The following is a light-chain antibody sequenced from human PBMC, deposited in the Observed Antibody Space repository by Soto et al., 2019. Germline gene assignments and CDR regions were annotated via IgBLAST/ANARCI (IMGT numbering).Light chain of an antibody. CDR1: QSLVYSDGNTS. CDR3: RQSTHWPPRPNRAYT. J-gene: IGKJ2*01. Sequence: DVVMTQSTLSLPVTLGQPASISCRSSQSLVYSDGNTSLNWFQQRPGQSPRRLIYKVSNRDSGVRDRFSGSGSGTDFKRKVSRVEADEVGVYYCRQSTHWPPRPNRAYTFGQGTKLEIK. CDR2: KVS. V-gene: IGKV2-30*01.